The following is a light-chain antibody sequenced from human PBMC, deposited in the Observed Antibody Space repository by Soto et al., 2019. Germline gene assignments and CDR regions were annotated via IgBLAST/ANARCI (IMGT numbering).Light chain of an antibody. J-gene: IGKJ5*01. CDR2: GAF. V-gene: IGKV3-20*01. Sequence: EIVLTQSPGTLSMSPGERATLSCRASQSVSSSYLAWYQQKPGQTPRLLIYGAFRRASGVPDRFSGSGSGTDFTLTISRLEPEDFAVYYCQQYGRSPPITFGQGTRLEIK. CDR1: QSVSSSY. CDR3: QQYGRSPPIT.